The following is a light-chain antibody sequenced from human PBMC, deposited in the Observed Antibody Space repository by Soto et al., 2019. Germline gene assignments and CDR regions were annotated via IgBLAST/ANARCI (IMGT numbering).Light chain of an antibody. CDR1: SSNIGGNS. J-gene: IGLJ1*01. CDR3: GSWHSILSAYV. Sequence: QSVLTQPASVCAAPGQKVTISCSGSSSNIGGNSVSWYQQLPGTAPKLLIYDDNKRPSGIPDRFSGSKSVTSATLGITGFQIGDEADYTCGSWHSILSAYVFGTGTKVTVL. V-gene: IGLV1-51*01. CDR2: DDN.